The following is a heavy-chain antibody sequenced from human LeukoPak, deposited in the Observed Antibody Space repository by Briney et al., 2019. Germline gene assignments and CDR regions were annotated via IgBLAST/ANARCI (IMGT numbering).Heavy chain of an antibody. CDR1: GLIFSSYS. D-gene: IGHD1-26*01. V-gene: IGHV3-48*01. CDR3: ASAPAGWELLYFDY. J-gene: IGHJ4*02. CDR2: ISSSSSTI. Sequence: GGSLRLSCAASGLIFSSYSMNWVRQAPGKGLEWVSYISSSSSTIYYADSVKGRFTISRDNAKNSLYLQMNSLRAEDTAVYYCASAPAGWELLYFDYWGQGTLVTVSS.